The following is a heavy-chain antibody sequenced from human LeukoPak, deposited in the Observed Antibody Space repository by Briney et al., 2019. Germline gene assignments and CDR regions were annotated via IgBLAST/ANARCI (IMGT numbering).Heavy chain of an antibody. CDR1: GGSISSYY. Sequence: SETLSLTCTVSGGSISSYYWSWIRQPPGKGLEWIGYIYYSGSTNYNPSLKSRVTISVDTFKKQFSLKLSSVTAADTAVYYCARDSPTLAAAGTGWAFDIWGQGTMVTVSS. V-gene: IGHV4-59*01. CDR2: IYYSGST. J-gene: IGHJ3*02. D-gene: IGHD6-13*01. CDR3: ARDSPTLAAAGTGWAFDI.